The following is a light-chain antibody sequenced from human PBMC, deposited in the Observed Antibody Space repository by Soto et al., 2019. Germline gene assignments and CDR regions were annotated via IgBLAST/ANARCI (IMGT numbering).Light chain of an antibody. V-gene: IGKV1-9*01. J-gene: IGKJ5*01. CDR1: HDISTY. Sequence: DIQLTQSPSLLSASVVDRVTITGRASHDISTYLAWYQQKPGKAPKLMIYEASTLQSGVPSRFSGSGSGTEFTLTISGLLPEDFATYHCQQLNTLPFTFGQGTRLEIK. CDR2: EAS. CDR3: QQLNTLPFT.